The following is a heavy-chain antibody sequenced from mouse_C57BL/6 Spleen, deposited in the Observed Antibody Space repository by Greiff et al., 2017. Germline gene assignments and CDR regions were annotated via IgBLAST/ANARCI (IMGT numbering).Heavy chain of an antibody. V-gene: IGHV3-6*01. D-gene: IGHD2-1*01. CDR2: ISYDGRN. CDR1: GYSITSGYY. CDR3: ARVGNYGYFDV. Sequence: EVQLVESGPGLVKPSQSLSLTCSVSGYSITSGYYWNWIRQFPGNKLEWMGYISYDGRNNYNPSLKNRISITRDTSKNQFFLKLNSVTTEDTATYYCARVGNYGYFDVWGTGTTVTVSS. J-gene: IGHJ1*03.